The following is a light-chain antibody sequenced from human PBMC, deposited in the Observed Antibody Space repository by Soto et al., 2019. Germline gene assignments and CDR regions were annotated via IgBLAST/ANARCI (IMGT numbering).Light chain of an antibody. J-gene: IGKJ1*01. CDR3: HQYGSAPAWT. Sequence: EIVLTQSPGALSLFPGERATLSSRASQSISSNYLAWYQQKPGQAPRLLIHGASNRATGIPDRFSGAGPGTDFTLTISRLEPEDFAVYYCHQYGSAPAWTFGHGTKVEIK. CDR2: GAS. CDR1: QSISSNY. V-gene: IGKV3-20*01.